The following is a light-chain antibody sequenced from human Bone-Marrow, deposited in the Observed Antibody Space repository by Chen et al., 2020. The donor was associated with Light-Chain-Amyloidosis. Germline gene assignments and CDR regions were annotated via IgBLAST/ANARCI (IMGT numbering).Light chain of an antibody. CDR2: QDN. CDR3: QAWDTSTGGV. Sequence: SSGLTQPPSVSVSPGRTTSISGPSDNLGDKYVCWYQQKPGQSPVLVIYQDNKRPSGIPERFSGSNSGNTATLTITGTQAVDEADYYCQAWDTSTGGVFGTGTKVTVL. CDR1: NLGDKY. J-gene: IGLJ1*01. V-gene: IGLV3-1*01.